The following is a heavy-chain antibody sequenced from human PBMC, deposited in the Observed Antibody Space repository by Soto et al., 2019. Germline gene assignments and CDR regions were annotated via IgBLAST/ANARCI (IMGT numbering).Heavy chain of an antibody. CDR3: ARVGPWVPYYDDSSPYSCGNWFDP. V-gene: IGHV4-38-2*01. CDR2: IYHGGST. CDR1: GYSISSGYY. J-gene: IGHJ5*02. D-gene: IGHD3-22*01. Sequence: SEALSLTCAVSGYSISSGYYWGWLLQPPGKGLEWIGSIYHGGSTHYNPSLNSRVTLSIDMTNNHVSLVLNSVTAADTAVYYCARVGPWVPYYDDSSPYSCGNWFDPWGQGTLVTVSS.